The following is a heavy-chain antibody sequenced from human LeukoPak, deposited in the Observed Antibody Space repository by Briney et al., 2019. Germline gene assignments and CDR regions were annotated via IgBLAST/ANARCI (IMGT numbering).Heavy chain of an antibody. CDR1: GYTFTSYA. J-gene: IGHJ5*02. Sequence: ASVKVSCKASGYTFTSYAMNWVRQAPGQGLEWMGWINTNTGNPTYAQGFTGRFVFSLETSVSTAYLQISSLKAEDTAVYYCARDHYYGSGSYQRWFDPWAREPWSPSPQ. CDR2: INTNTGNP. V-gene: IGHV7-4-1*02. CDR3: ARDHYYGSGSYQRWFDP. D-gene: IGHD3-10*01.